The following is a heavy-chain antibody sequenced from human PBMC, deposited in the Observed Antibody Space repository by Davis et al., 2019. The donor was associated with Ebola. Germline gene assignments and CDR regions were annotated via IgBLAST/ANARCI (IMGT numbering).Heavy chain of an antibody. CDR3: AGGEGSYPYYYGMDV. D-gene: IGHD3-10*01. Sequence: ASVKVSCKASGYTFTSYDINWVRQATGQGLEWMGWMNPNSGNTGYAQKFQGRVTMTRNSSISTAYMELSSLRSEDTAVYYCAGGEGSYPYYYGMDVWGQGTTVTVSS. CDR1: GYTFTSYD. V-gene: IGHV1-8*01. J-gene: IGHJ6*02. CDR2: MNPNSGNT.